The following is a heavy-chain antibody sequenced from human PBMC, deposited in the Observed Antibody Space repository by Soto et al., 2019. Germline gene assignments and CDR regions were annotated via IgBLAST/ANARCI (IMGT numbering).Heavy chain of an antibody. CDR3: AREKSILAAIGDI. CDR2: IKEDGGES. D-gene: IGHD4-17*01. V-gene: IGHV3-7*05. J-gene: IGHJ4*02. Sequence: EVQLVESGGGLVQPGEPLRLSCAASGFSFSTYWMSWVRHAPGKPPEWLANIKEDGGESHYAESVEGRITISRDTGEDKLYLDIDYVIAEDTAMYYCAREKSILAAIGDIWGRGTLVTVSS. CDR1: GFSFSTYW.